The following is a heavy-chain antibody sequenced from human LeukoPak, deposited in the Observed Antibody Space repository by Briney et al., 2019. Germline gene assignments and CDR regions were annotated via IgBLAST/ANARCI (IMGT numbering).Heavy chain of an antibody. J-gene: IGHJ4*02. CDR2: ICADGGST. CDR1: GFTFSSYA. D-gene: IGHD5-12*01. V-gene: IGHV3-23*01. CDR3: AKDRGARGYDYWVDY. Sequence: GGSLRLSCAASGFTFSSYAMHWVRQAPGKGLEWVAAICADGGSTYYVDSVKGRFTISRDNSKNTLYLQMNSLRAEDTAVYYCAKDRGARGYDYWVDYWGQGTLVTVSS.